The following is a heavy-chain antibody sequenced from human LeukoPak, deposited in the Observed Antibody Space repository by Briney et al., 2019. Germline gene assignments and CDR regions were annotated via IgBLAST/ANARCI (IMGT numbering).Heavy chain of an antibody. V-gene: IGHV4-34*01. CDR2: INHSGST. CDR3: ARGRYYYGSGSYPRYYYYYYMDV. J-gene: IGHJ6*03. Sequence: SETLSLTCAVYGGSFSGYYWGWIRQTPGKGLEWIGEINHSGSTNYNPSLKSRVTISVDTSKNQFSLKLSSVTAADTAVYYCARGRYYYGSGSYPRYYYYYYMDVWGKGTTVTVSS. CDR1: GGSFSGYY. D-gene: IGHD3-10*01.